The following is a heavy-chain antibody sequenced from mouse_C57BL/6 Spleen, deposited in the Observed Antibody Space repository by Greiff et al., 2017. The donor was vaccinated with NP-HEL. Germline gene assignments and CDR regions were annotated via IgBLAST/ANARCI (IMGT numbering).Heavy chain of an antibody. Sequence: VMLVESGPELVKPGASVKISCKASGYAFSSSWMNWVKQRPGKGLEWIGRIYPGDGDTNYNGKFKGKATLTADKSSSTAYMQLSSLTSEDSAVYFCARPHYYGSAGGFAYWGQGTLVTVSA. CDR1: GYAFSSSW. D-gene: IGHD1-1*01. CDR2: IYPGDGDT. V-gene: IGHV1-82*01. CDR3: ARPHYYGSAGGFAY. J-gene: IGHJ3*01.